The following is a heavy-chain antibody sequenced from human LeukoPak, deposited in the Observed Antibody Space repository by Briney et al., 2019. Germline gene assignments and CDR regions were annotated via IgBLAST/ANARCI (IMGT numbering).Heavy chain of an antibody. V-gene: IGHV3-23*01. J-gene: IGHJ6*02. CDR1: EFPFSSYA. D-gene: IGHD3-10*02. Sequence: PGGSLRLSCAASEFPFSSYAMSWVRQAPGKGLEWVSAISASGGDTYYADSVKGRFTISRDNSKNTLYLQMNSLRAEDTAVYYCAKVFNYYNYGMDVWGQGTTVTVSS. CDR3: AKVFNYYNYGMDV. CDR2: ISASGGDT.